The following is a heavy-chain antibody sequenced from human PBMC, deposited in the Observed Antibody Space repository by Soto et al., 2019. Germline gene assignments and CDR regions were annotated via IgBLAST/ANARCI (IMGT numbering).Heavy chain of an antibody. CDR2: IKQDGSEK. CDR1: GFTFSSYW. D-gene: IGHD6-19*01. J-gene: IGHJ4*02. Sequence: PGGSLRLSCAASGFTFSSYWMSWVRQAPGKGLEWVANIKQDGSEKYYVDSVKGRFTISRDNAKNSLYLQMNSLRAEDTAVYYCASDSGWYPARSVDYWGQGTLVTVSS. CDR3: ASDSGWYPARSVDY. V-gene: IGHV3-7*05.